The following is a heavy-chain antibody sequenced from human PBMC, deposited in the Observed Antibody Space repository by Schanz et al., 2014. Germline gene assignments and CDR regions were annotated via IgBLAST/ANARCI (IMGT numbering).Heavy chain of an antibody. CDR2: VNPSVRGT. V-gene: IGHV1-46*01. CDR1: GYTLSAYS. D-gene: IGHD2-2*02. CDR3: AGTYCSSTSCYTGYYYMDV. J-gene: IGHJ6*03. Sequence: QVQLVQSGTQVKKPGASVEVSCKASGYTLSAYSLHWVRQAPGQGLEWMGIVNPSVRGTHFAREFQGRVTVTSDTSTSTVYMELSGLRSEDTAVYYCAGTYCSSTSCYTGYYYMDVWGKGTTVTVSS.